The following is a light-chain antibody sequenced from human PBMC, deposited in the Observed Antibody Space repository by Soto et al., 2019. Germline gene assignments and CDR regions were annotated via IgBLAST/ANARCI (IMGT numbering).Light chain of an antibody. CDR2: TNN. CDR3: AAWDGSLNVYV. J-gene: IGLJ1*01. CDR1: SSSIGSNY. V-gene: IGLV1-44*01. Sequence: QSVLTQPPSASGTPGQRVTISCSGSSSSIGSNYVDWWQQLPRTAATVLIYTNNKRPSGVPDRFSGSKSGTSASLAISGLQSEDEADYYCAAWDGSLNVYVFGTGTKVTVL.